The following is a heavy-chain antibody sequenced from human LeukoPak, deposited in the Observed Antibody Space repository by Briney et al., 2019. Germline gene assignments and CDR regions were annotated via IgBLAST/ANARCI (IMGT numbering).Heavy chain of an antibody. CDR1: GLTFSSYG. CDR3: AKEAGLFDV. J-gene: IGHJ3*01. Sequence: GGSLRLSCAASGLTFSSYGMHWVRQAPGKGLEWVAYIRSDGSKEYHADSVKGRFIISRDNSKKILFLQMNSLRAEDTALYYCAKEAGLFDVWGQGTMVTVSS. CDR2: IRSDGSKE. V-gene: IGHV3-30*02.